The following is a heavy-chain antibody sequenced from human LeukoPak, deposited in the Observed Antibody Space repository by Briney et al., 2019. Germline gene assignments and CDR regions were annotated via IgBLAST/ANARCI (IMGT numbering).Heavy chain of an antibody. D-gene: IGHD6-13*01. Sequence: SETLSVTCTVSGGSISSGIYYWGWIRQPPGKGLEWIGSIYYSGNAYYNPSLKSRVTISVDTSKNQLSLKLNSVTAADTAVYYCARHVRQQLPPEAFDYWGQGTLVAVSS. J-gene: IGHJ4*02. CDR2: IYYSGNA. CDR1: GGSISSGIYY. CDR3: ARHVRQQLPPEAFDY. V-gene: IGHV4-39*01.